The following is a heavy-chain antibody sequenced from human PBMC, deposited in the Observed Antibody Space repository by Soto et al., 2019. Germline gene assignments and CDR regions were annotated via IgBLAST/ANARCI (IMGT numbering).Heavy chain of an antibody. J-gene: IGHJ4*02. V-gene: IGHV3-23*01. CDR1: GFAFSAYA. Sequence: AGGSLRLSCAASGFAFSAYAMTWVRQAPGKGLEWVSDISDSDGGTHYADSVKGRFTISRDNAKNTLYLQMDRLRVEDAAVYYCAKGSTFFDFWGQGTLVTVSS. D-gene: IGHD1-1*01. CDR2: ISDSDGGT. CDR3: AKGSTFFDF.